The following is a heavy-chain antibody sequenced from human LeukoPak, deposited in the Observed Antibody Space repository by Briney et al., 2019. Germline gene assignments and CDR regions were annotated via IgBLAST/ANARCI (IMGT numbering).Heavy chain of an antibody. Sequence: SETLSLTCAVYGGSFNGYYWSWIRQPPGKGLEWIGEINHSGSTNYSPSLKSRVTLSVDTSKNQFSLRLSSVTAADTAVYYCARDQLYCSSSSCRNLGWFDPWGQGTLVTVSS. CDR3: ARDQLYCSSSSCRNLGWFDP. V-gene: IGHV4-34*01. J-gene: IGHJ5*02. CDR2: INHSGST. D-gene: IGHD2-2*01. CDR1: GGSFNGYY.